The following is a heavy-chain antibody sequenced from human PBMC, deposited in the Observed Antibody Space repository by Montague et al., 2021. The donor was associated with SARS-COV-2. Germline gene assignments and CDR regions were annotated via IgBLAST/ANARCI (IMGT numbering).Heavy chain of an antibody. J-gene: IGHJ4*02. V-gene: IGHV2-5*02. CDR3: ADSYGDYLFDY. CDR1: GFSLSTSGVG. CDR2: IYWDDDK. D-gene: IGHD4-17*01. Sequence: PALGKPTQTLMLTCTFSGFSLSTSGVGVGWIRQPPGKALEWLALIYWDDDKPYSPSLKRRLTITKDTSKNQVVLTMTNMDPLDTATYYCADSYGDYLFDYWGQGTLVTVSS.